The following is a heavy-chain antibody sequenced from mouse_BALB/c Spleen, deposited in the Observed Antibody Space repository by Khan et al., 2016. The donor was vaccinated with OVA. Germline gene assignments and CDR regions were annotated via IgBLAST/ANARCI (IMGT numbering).Heavy chain of an antibody. CDR2: INPTSGYT. V-gene: IGHV1-7*01. CDR3: GRDRIDY. J-gene: IGHJ2*01. Sequence: QVQLQQSGAELAKPGASVKMSCKASGYTFTTYWMHWVKQRPGQGLEWIGYINPTSGYTDYNQKFKEKATLTADKSSSTAYMQLSSLTSDDSAVYYCGRDRIDYWGQGTTLTVSS. CDR1: GYTFTTYW.